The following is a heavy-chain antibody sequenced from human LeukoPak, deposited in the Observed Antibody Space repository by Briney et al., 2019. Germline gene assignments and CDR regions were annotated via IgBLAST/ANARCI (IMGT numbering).Heavy chain of an antibody. J-gene: IGHJ4*02. CDR1: GGSISSFY. CDR2: IYTGGIT. Sequence: SETLSLTCTVSGGSISSFYWSWIRQSAGKGLEWIGRIYTGGITNYNPSLKSRVSMSVDTSKNQFSLRLTSVTAADTAVYYCAREGGPYRPLDYSGQGTLVTVPS. CDR3: AREGGPYRPLDY. V-gene: IGHV4-4*07.